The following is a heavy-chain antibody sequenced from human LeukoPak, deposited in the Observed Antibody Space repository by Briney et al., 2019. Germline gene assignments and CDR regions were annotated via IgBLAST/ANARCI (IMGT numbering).Heavy chain of an antibody. D-gene: IGHD6-25*01. V-gene: IGHV3-53*01. CDR1: GFTVSSTY. CDR3: AGRSVSSRSGDFDY. Sequence: PGGSLRLSCAASGFTVSSTYMSWVRQGPGKGLEWLSVFSAGGSTFHADSVRGRFTISRDNSKNTLYLQMDSLRAEDTAVYYCAGRSVSSRSGDFDYWGQGTLVTVSS. CDR2: FSAGGST. J-gene: IGHJ4*02.